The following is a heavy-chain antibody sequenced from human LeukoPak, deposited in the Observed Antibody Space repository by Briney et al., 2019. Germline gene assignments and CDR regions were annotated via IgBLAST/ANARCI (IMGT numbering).Heavy chain of an antibody. CDR2: INPNSGGT. D-gene: IGHD2-21*01. CDR3: ARAAYDSNWFDP. Sequence: ASVKVSCKASGYIFTGYYMDWVRQAPGQGLEWMGWINPNSGGTNYAQKFQGRVTMTRDTSISTAYMELSRLRSDDTAVYYCARAAYDSNWFDPWGQGTLVIVSS. V-gene: IGHV1-2*02. J-gene: IGHJ5*02. CDR1: GYIFTGYY.